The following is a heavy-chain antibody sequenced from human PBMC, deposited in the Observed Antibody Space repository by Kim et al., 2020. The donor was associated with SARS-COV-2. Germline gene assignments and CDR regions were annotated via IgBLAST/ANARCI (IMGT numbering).Heavy chain of an antibody. Sequence: ASVKVSCKASGYTFTSYGISWVRQAPGQGLEWMGWISAYNGNTNYAQKLQGRVTMTTDTSTSTAYMELRSLRSDDTAVYYCARGVGYCSSTSCFPIDPWGQGTLVTVSS. CDR3: ARGVGYCSSTSCFPIDP. CDR2: ISAYNGNT. D-gene: IGHD2-2*01. V-gene: IGHV1-18*01. J-gene: IGHJ5*02. CDR1: GYTFTSYG.